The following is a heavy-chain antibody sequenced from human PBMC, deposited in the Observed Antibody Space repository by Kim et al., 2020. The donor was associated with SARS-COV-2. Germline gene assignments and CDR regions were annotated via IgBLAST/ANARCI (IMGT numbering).Heavy chain of an antibody. CDR2: INEDGSLH. CDR1: GFTLSSYW. Sequence: GGSLRLSCAASGFTLSSYWMTWVRQAPGMGLEWVANINEDGSLHYYVDSVKGRFTISRDNAKNSLYLHLNSLRAEDTAVYYCARDLTVRLAGTAYDALDIWGPGTIVSVSS. J-gene: IGHJ3*02. CDR3: ARDLTVRLAGTAYDALDI. D-gene: IGHD1-7*01. V-gene: IGHV3-7*01.